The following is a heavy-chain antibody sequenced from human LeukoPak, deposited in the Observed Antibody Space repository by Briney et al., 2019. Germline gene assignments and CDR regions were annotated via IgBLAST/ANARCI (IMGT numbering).Heavy chain of an antibody. CDR3: ARGPYCSSTSCYDNNWFDR. V-gene: IGHV4-34*01. D-gene: IGHD2-2*01. J-gene: IGHJ5*02. CDR2: INHSGST. CDR1: GGSFSGYY. Sequence: SETLSLTCAVYGGSFSGYYWSWLRQPPGKGLEWIGEINHSGSTNYNPSLKSRVTISVDTSKNQFSLKLSSVTAADTAVYYCARGPYCSSTSCYDNNWFDRWGQGTLVTVSS.